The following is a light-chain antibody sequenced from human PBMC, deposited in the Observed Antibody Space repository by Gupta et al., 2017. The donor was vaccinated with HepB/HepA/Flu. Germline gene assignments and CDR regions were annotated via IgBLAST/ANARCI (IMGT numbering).Light chain of an antibody. V-gene: IGKV3-20*01. Sequence: EIVLTQSPGTLSLSPGERATLSCRASQTFTTNYLAWYQQRAGQPPRLLIHGESSSATGIPDRFSGCGSGRDFTLGIMSVEPEDSAVYFCHGVASSRETFGQGTKLQI. CDR2: GES. CDR1: QTFTTNY. CDR3: HGVASSRET. J-gene: IGKJ2*01.